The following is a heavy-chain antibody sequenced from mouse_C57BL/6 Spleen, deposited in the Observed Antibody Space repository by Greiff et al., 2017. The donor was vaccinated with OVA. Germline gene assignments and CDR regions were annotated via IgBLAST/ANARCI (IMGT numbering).Heavy chain of an antibody. J-gene: IGHJ1*03. CDR2: IFPGSGST. D-gene: IGHD1-1*01. V-gene: IGHV1-75*01. CDR3: ARADYYGPHWYFDV. Sequence: QVQLQQSGPELVKPGASVKISCKASGYTFTDYYINWVKQRPGQGLEWIGWIFPGSGSTYYNEKFKGKATLTVDKSSSTAYMLLSSLTSEDSAVYFCARADYYGPHWYFDVWGTGTTVTVSS. CDR1: GYTFTDYY.